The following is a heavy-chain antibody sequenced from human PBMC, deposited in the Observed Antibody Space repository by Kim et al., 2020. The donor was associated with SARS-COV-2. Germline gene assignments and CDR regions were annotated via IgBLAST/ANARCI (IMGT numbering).Heavy chain of an antibody. CDR2: ISGRGDTT. J-gene: IGHJ4*02. V-gene: IGHV3-23*01. CDR3: AKHLATPPPYYFDY. Sequence: GGSLRLSCVASGFTFSSYAMSWVRQAPGEGLEWVSGISGRGDTTYYADSVKGRFTISRDNSKNTLILQMNSLSAEDTAVYYCAKHLATPPPYYFDYWGQGTLVTVSS. CDR1: GFTFSSYA. D-gene: IGHD3-3*02.